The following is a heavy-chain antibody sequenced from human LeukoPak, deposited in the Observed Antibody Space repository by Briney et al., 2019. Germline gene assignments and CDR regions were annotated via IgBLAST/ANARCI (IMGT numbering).Heavy chain of an antibody. CDR2: ISGSGGST. CDR3: AKATLPYSSSWYYGY. V-gene: IGHV3-23*01. CDR1: GFTFSSYA. J-gene: IGHJ4*02. D-gene: IGHD6-13*01. Sequence: AGGSLRLSCAASGFTFSSYAMSWVRQAPGKGLEWVSAISGSGGSTYYADSVKGRFTISRDNSKNTLYLQMNSLRAEDTALYYCAKATLPYSSSWYYGYWGQGTLVTVSS.